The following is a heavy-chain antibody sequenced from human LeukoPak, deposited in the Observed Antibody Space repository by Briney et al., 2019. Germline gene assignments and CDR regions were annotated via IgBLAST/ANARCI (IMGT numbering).Heavy chain of an antibody. J-gene: IGHJ4*02. CDR2: MYHSGST. V-gene: IGHV4-34*01. D-gene: IGHD6-13*01. CDR3: ARGFRSSWGPFDY. Sequence: SETLSLTRAVYGGSFSGYYWSWIRQPPGKGLEWIGEMYHSGSTNYNPSLKSRVTISVDTSKNQFSLKLSSVTAADTAVYYCARGFRSSWGPFDYWGQGTLVTVSS. CDR1: GGSFSGYY.